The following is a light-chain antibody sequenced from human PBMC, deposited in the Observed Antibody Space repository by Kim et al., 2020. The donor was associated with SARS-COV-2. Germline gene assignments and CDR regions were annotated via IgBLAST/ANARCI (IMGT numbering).Light chain of an antibody. J-gene: IGLJ3*02. CDR3: LIWHGSAWE. V-gene: IGLV5-45*02. CDR1: GGINVGADS. CDR2: YKSDRDK. Sequence: LTCTLRGGINVGADSIPWDQQQPVSHPRSLLRYKSDRDKQPGWGVPSRFSGSKDASANAGIFLISGLQSEDEADYYCLIWHGSAWEFGGGTQLTVL.